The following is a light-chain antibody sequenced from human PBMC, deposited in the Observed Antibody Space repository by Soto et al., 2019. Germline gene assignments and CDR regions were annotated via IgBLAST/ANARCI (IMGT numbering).Light chain of an antibody. CDR3: SSYRSGSSPGV. V-gene: IGLV2-14*01. J-gene: IGLJ1*01. Sequence: QSVLTQPASVSGSPGQSITISCTGTASDIGGYTYVSWYQQYPGKAPKLIIFEVSNRPSGVSNRFSGSKSGNTASLTISGLQAEDESDYYCSSYRSGSSPGVFGTGTQLTVL. CDR1: ASDIGGYTY. CDR2: EVS.